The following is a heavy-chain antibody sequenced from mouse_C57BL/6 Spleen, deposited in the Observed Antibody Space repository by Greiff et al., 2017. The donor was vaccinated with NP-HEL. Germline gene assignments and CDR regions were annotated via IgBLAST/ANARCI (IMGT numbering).Heavy chain of an antibody. J-gene: IGHJ2*01. Sequence: QVQLQQPGAELVKPGASVKMSCKASGYTFTSYWITWVKQRPGQGLEWIGDIYPGSGSTNYNEKFKSKATLTVETSSSTAYMQLSSLTSEDSAVYYCARGAGRGENFDYWGQGTTRTVSS. V-gene: IGHV1-55*01. D-gene: IGHD3-3*01. CDR3: ARGAGRGENFDY. CDR2: IYPGSGST. CDR1: GYTFTSYW.